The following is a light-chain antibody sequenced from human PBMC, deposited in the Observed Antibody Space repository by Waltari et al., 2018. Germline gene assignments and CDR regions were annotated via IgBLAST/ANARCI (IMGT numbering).Light chain of an antibody. V-gene: IGLV1-44*01. CDR1: NSNIGSNV. CDR2: SST. J-gene: IGLJ2*01. Sequence: QSALTQPPSASGTPGQTVTIFCSGGNSNIGSNVVNWYQQVPGTAPKLLIYSSTYRPSGAPDRFSGSKSGTSASLAISGLQSDDEGDYYCATWDDRLTGVVFGGGTKVTVL. CDR3: ATWDDRLTGVV.